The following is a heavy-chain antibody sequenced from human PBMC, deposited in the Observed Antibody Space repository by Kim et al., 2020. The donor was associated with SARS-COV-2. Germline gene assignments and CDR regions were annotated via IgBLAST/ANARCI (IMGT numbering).Heavy chain of an antibody. CDR1: GYTFTTFY. CDR2: INPSGGST. J-gene: IGHJ4*02. V-gene: IGHV1-46*01. CDR3: ARDPIAAAGVFDY. Sequence: ASVKVSCKASGYTFTTFYIHWVRQAPGQGLEWMGVINPSGGSTSYAQKFQGRVTMTSDTSTSTVYMELSSLRSEDTAVYYCARDPIAAAGVFDYWGQGTL. D-gene: IGHD6-13*01.